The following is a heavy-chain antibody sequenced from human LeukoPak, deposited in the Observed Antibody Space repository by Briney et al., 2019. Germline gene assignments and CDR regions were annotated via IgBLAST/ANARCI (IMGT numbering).Heavy chain of an antibody. J-gene: IGHJ4*02. V-gene: IGHV3-74*01. CDR1: GFTFSGYW. D-gene: IGHD3-22*01. CDR2: INSDGSIT. Sequence: PGGSLRLSCEASGFTFSGYWMHWVRQVPGKGLEWVSRINSDGSITDYADSVKGRFTISRDNARHTVHLQMDSLRVGDTAVFFCAREPGGYYDSSGFLDFWGQGTPVTVSS. CDR3: AREPGGYYDSSGFLDF.